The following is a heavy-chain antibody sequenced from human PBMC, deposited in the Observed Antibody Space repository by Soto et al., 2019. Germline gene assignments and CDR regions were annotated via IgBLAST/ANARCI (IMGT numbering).Heavy chain of an antibody. Sequence: ASVKVSCMASGYTFTSYAMHWVRQAPGQRLEWMGWINAGNGNTKYSQKFQGRVTITRDTSASTAYMELSSLRSEDTAVYYWARAVYSSGGAFDIWGQGTMVTVSS. CDR2: INAGNGNT. D-gene: IGHD2-8*01. CDR1: GYTFTSYA. CDR3: ARAVYSSGGAFDI. V-gene: IGHV1-3*01. J-gene: IGHJ3*02.